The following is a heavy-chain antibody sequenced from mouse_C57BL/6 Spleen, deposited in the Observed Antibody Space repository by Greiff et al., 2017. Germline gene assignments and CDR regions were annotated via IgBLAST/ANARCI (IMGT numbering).Heavy chain of an antibody. Sequence: EVQLQESGPGMVKPSQSLSLTCTVTGYSITSGYDWHWIRHFPGNKLEWMGYISYSGSTNYNPSLKSRISITHDTSKNHFFLKVNSVTTEDTATYYCAREGDYYGSSPWFAYWGQGTLVTVSA. CDR1: GYSITSGYD. CDR2: ISYSGST. CDR3: AREGDYYGSSPWFAY. J-gene: IGHJ3*01. D-gene: IGHD1-1*01. V-gene: IGHV3-1*01.